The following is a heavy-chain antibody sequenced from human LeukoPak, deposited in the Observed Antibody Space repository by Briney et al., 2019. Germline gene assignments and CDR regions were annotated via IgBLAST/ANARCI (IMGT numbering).Heavy chain of an antibody. CDR1: GFNFIDYS. D-gene: IGHD4-11*01. CDR2: ISSSSSYI. V-gene: IGHV3-21*01. Sequence: GGSLRLSCAASGFNFIDYSMNWVRQAPGKGLEWVSSISSSSSYIYYADSVKGRFTISRDNAKNSLYLQMNSLRAEDTAVYYCASLFPHPTTDPYYYYMDVRGKGTTVTVSS. CDR3: ASLFPHPTTDPYYYYMDV. J-gene: IGHJ6*03.